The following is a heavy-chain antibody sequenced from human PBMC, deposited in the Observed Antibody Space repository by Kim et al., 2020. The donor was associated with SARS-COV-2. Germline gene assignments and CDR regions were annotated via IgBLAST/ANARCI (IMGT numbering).Heavy chain of an antibody. CDR2: IYSGGSST. Sequence: GGSLRLSCAASGFTFSSYAMSWVRQAPGKGLEWVSVIYSGGSSTYYADSVKGRFTISRDNSKNTLYLQMNSLRAEDTAVYYCAKEAGYDSSGYYYGVNDYWGQGTLVTVSS. V-gene: IGHV3-23*03. J-gene: IGHJ4*02. D-gene: IGHD3-22*01. CDR1: GFTFSSYA. CDR3: AKEAGYDSSGYYYGVNDY.